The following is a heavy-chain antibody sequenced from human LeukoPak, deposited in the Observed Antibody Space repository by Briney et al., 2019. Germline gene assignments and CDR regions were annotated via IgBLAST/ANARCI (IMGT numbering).Heavy chain of an antibody. J-gene: IGHJ3*02. V-gene: IGHV4-34*01. Sequence: SETLSLTCAVYGGYYWSWIRQPPGKGLEWIGEINHSGSTNYNPSLKSRVTISVDTSKNQFSLKLSSVTAEDTAVYYCARAGLSLEWLLYPSEDYAFDIWGQGTMVTVSS. CDR2: INHSGST. CDR3: ARAGLSLEWLLYPSEDYAFDI. CDR1: GGYY. D-gene: IGHD3-3*01.